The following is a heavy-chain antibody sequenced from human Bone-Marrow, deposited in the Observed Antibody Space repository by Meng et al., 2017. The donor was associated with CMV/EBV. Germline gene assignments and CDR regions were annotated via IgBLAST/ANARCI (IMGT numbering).Heavy chain of an antibody. Sequence: WAASCFIFSNYWMLWVRPARGKGLVWVSRISGDGSSTDYAESVKGRFTISRDNAKNTLYLQMNSLRAEDTAVYYCARDRLRYFDYWGQGTLVTVSS. CDR2: ISGDGSST. V-gene: IGHV3-74*01. J-gene: IGHJ4*02. CDR1: CFIFSNYW. D-gene: IGHD2-15*01. CDR3: ARDRLRYFDY.